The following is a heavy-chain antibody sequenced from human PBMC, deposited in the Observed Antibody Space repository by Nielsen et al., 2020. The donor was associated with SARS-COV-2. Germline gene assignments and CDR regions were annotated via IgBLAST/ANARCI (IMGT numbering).Heavy chain of an antibody. CDR2: ISGSGGST. Sequence: GESLKISCAASGFTFSSYAMSWVRQAPGKGLEWVSAISGSGGSTYYADSVKGRFTISRDNSKNTLYLQMNSLRVEDTAVYYCVKSLYYYDSSGYWIFDHWGQGTLVTVSS. CDR3: VKSLYYYDSSGYWIFDH. D-gene: IGHD3-22*01. V-gene: IGHV3-23*01. CDR1: GFTFSSYA. J-gene: IGHJ4*02.